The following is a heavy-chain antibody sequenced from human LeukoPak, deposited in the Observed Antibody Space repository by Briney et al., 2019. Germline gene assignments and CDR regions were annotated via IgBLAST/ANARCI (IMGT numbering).Heavy chain of an antibody. CDR3: ARASSIYDSSGYDPFDI. CDR1: VFTFSSYI. D-gene: IGHD3-22*01. V-gene: IGHV3-21*01. J-gene: IGHJ3*02. Sequence: GGSLRLSCAASVFTFSSYIMNSVRQAPGKGLEWVSSISSSRSYIYYADSVKGRFTISRDNAKNSLSLQMNSLRAEDTAVYYCARASSIYDSSGYDPFDIWGQGTMVTVSS. CDR2: ISSSRSYI.